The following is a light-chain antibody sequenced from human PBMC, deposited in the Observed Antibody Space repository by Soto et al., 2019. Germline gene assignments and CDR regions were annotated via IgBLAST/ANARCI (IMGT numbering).Light chain of an antibody. CDR2: GAS. V-gene: IGKV3D-15*01. Sequence: ESVLTQSPATLSLSPGERATLSCRAGQSVSSNLAWYQQKPGQAPRLLIYGASTRATGIPARFSGSGSGTDFTLTISSLQSEDFAVYYCRQYNNLPLTFGGGTKVDI. CDR3: RQYNNLPLT. J-gene: IGKJ4*01. CDR1: QSVSSN.